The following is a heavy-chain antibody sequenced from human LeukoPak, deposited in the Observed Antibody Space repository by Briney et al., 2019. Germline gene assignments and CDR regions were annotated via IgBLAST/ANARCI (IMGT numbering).Heavy chain of an antibody. D-gene: IGHD2-15*01. V-gene: IGHV3-49*03. CDR1: GFIFGEDA. Sequence: GRSLRLSCTASGFIFGEDAMSWFRQAPGKGLEWVGFIRTKSNGETAEYAASVKGRFSISRDDSKSIAYLQMNSLKTEDTGVYFCARLIAVVVAASSYFDSWGQGTRVTVSS. CDR3: ARLIAVVVAASSYFDS. J-gene: IGHJ4*02. CDR2: IRTKSNGETA.